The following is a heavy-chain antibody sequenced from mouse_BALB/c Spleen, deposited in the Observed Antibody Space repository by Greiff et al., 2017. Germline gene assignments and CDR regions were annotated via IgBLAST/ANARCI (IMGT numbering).Heavy chain of an antibody. CDR1: GFNIKDTY. Sequence: VQLKQSGAELVKPGASVKLSCTASGFNIKDTYMHWVKQRPEQGLEWIGRIDPANGNTKYDPKFQGKATITADTSSNTAYLQLSSLTSEDTAVYYCARSGGYDGSYYAMDYWGQGTSVTVSS. V-gene: IGHV14-3*02. CDR2: IDPANGNT. J-gene: IGHJ4*01. CDR3: ARSGGYDGSYYAMDY. D-gene: IGHD2-2*01.